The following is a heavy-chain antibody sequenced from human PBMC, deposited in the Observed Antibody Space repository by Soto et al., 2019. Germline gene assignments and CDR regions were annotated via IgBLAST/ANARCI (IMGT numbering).Heavy chain of an antibody. CDR1: GGSISSGGYY. CDR2: IYYSGST. V-gene: IGHV4-31*03. CDR3: ARCKQYYYYYMDV. Sequence: PSETLSLTCTVSGGSISSGGYYWSWIRQRPGKGLEWIGYIYYSGSTYYNPSLKSRVTISVDTSKNQFSLKLSSVTAADTAVYYCARCKQYYYYYMDVWGKGTTVTVSS. J-gene: IGHJ6*03.